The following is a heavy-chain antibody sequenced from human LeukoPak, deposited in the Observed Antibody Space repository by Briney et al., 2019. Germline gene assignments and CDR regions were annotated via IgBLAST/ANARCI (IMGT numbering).Heavy chain of an antibody. Sequence: GRSLRLSCSAPGFTFSSYGMHWVRQAPGKGLEWVAVIWYDGSNKYYADSVKGRFTISRDNSKSTLYLQMNSLRAEDTAVYYCARDSGSYTSYFDYWGQGTLVTVSS. CDR1: GFTFSSYG. J-gene: IGHJ4*02. D-gene: IGHD1-26*01. CDR3: ARDSGSYTSYFDY. V-gene: IGHV3-33*01. CDR2: IWYDGSNK.